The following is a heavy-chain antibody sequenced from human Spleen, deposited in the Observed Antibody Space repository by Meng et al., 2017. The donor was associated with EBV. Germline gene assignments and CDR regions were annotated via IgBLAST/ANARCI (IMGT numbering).Heavy chain of an antibody. J-gene: IGHJ5*02. Sequence: QVNLQQWGAGLLPPSETLSRTCAVSGGSLSGYYWSWIRQPPGKGLEWIGEINHGGGTSYNPSLKSRVTMSLDTSMNHFSLKLTSVTAADTAVYYCASRGDGIFSNYDWFDLWGQGTLVTVSS. CDR2: INHGGGT. D-gene: IGHD4-11*01. CDR1: GGSLSGYY. V-gene: IGHV4-34*01. CDR3: ASRGDGIFSNYDWFDL.